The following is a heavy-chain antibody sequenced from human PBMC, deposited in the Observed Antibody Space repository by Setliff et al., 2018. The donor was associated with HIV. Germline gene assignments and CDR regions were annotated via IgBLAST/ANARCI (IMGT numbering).Heavy chain of an antibody. CDR3: VRMESTRPPRGLDY. D-gene: IGHD6-6*01. J-gene: IGHJ4*02. Sequence: SETLSLTCTVSGGSVSMSSYYWGWIRQPTGKGLEWIGTIYYDGRTQYNPSFKSRVTISVDTSRNQFSVRLISVTAADAAVYYCVRMESTRPPRGLDYWGQRARVTVSS. CDR1: GGSVSMSSYY. CDR2: IYYDGRT. V-gene: IGHV4-39*01.